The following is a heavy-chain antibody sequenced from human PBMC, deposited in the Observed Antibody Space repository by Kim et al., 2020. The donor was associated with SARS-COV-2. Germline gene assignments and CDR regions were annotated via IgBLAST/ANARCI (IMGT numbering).Heavy chain of an antibody. Sequence: GGSLRLSCAASGFTFSTYGMHWVRQAPGKGLEWVAVISYDGSKKYYADSVKGRFTISRDNSKNTLYLQMNSLRAEDTAVYYCAKVGDGGAIKPSDAFDIWGPETVVTVS. V-gene: IGHV3-30*18. D-gene: IGHD3-16*01. CDR2: ISYDGSKK. CDR1: GFTFSTYG. CDR3: AKVGDGGAIKPSDAFDI. J-gene: IGHJ3*02.